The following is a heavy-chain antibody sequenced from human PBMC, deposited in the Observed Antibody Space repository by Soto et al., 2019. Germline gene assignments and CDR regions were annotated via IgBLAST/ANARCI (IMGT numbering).Heavy chain of an antibody. CDR2: ISAYNGNT. D-gene: IGHD6-13*01. Sequence: VASVKVSCKASGYTFTSYGISWVRQAPGQGLEWMGWISAYNGNTNYAQKLQGRVTMTTDTSTSTAYMELRSLRSDDTAVYYCARNGYSSSWYLTSNWFDPWGQGTLVTVSS. CDR3: ARNGYSSSWYLTSNWFDP. CDR1: GYTFTSYG. J-gene: IGHJ5*02. V-gene: IGHV1-18*04.